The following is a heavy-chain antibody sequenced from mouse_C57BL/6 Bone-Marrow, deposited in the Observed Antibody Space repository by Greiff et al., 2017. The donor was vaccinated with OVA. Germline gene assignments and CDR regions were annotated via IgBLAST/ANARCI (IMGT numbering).Heavy chain of an antibody. Sequence: EVQLQQSGAELVKPGASVKLSCTASGFNIKDYYMHWVKQRTEQGLEWIGRIDPEDGETNYAPKFQGKATITADKSSNTAYRQLSILTSEVTAVYYCASSGGLWLRGYYYAIGGWGQGASVTVST. V-gene: IGHV14-2*01. J-gene: IGHJ4*01. CDR3: ASSGGLWLRGYYYAIGG. CDR2: IDPEDGET. CDR1: GFNIKDYY. D-gene: IGHD2-2*01.